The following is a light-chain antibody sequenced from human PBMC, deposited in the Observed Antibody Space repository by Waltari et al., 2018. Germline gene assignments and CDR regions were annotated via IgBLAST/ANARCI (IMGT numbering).Light chain of an antibody. CDR3: QKYVNLPAT. CDR1: ESVSNY. Sequence: EAVLTQSPGPLSLSPGERATLSCRASESVSNYLAWYQQKPGQAPSLLIYHASIRATGIPDRFSGSGSGTDFSLTISRLEPEDSAVYYCQKYVNLPATFGRGTKVEIK. V-gene: IGKV3-20*01. CDR2: HAS. J-gene: IGKJ1*01.